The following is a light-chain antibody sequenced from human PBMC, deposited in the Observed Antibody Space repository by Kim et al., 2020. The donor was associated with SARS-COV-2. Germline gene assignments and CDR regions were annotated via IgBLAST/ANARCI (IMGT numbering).Light chain of an antibody. CDR3: QQRSNWPPA. J-gene: IGKJ4*02. V-gene: IGKV3-11*01. Sequence: EIVLTQSPATLSSSPGDSATLACRASPRVSSYLAWYQQKPGQAPRLRIYDASNRATGIPARFSGSGSGTDFTLTISSLEPEDFAVYYCQQRSNWPPAFGGGTKVEIK. CDR2: DAS. CDR1: PRVSSY.